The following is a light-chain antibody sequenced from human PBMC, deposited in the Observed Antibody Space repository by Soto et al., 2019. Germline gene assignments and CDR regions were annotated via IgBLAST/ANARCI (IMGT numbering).Light chain of an antibody. V-gene: IGLV2-11*01. J-gene: IGLJ2*01. CDR3: CSYAGSYTYVV. CDR1: SSDVAAYNY. CDR2: DVS. Sequence: QSVLTQPRSVSGSPGQSVTISCTGTSSDVAAYNYVSWYQQHPGKAPKLLICDVSRRPSGVPDRFSGSKSGNTASLTISGLQAEDEADYCCCSYAGSYTYVVFGGGTKLTVL.